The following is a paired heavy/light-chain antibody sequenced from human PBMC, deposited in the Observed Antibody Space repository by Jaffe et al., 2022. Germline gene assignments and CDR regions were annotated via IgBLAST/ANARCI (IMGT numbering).Heavy chain of an antibody. CDR3: ARGVGTTVARVDTFDI. CDR1: GFTFSSSW. D-gene: IGHD4-17*01. J-gene: IGHJ3*02. Sequence: EVQLVESGGGLVQPGGSLRLSCAASGFTFSSSWMHWVRQAPGKGLVWVSRIYSDESSTNYADSVKGRFTISRDNAKNTLYLQMNSLRAEDTAVYYCARGVGTTVARVDTFDIWGQGTMVTVSS. CDR2: IYSDESST. V-gene: IGHV3-74*01.
Light chain of an antibody. V-gene: IGKV4-1*01. Sequence: IVMTQSPDSLAVSLGERATINCKSSQSVFYSSNNKNCLGWYQQKPGQPPKLLIYWASTRESGVPDRFSGSGSGTDFTLTISSLQAEDVAVYYCQQYYSTPPTFGQGTKVEIK. CDR1: QSVFYSSNNKNC. CDR3: QQYYSTPPT. J-gene: IGKJ1*01. CDR2: WAS.